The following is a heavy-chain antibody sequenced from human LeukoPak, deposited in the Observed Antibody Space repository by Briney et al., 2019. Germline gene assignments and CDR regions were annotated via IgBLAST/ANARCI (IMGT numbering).Heavy chain of an antibody. CDR2: INDYTGDS. J-gene: IGHJ6*02. D-gene: IGHD3-22*01. CDR3: ARGRFAKIVVVNSFSYGMAV. CDR1: GGSFTDYF. Sequence: SETLSLTCTVFGGSFTDYFWTWIRHSPGKGLEWIGEINDYTGDSKYNPSLNSRVSISLEKSKNQLSLELRSVTAADTAVYYCARGRFAKIVVVNSFSYGMAVWAQATTVTVSS. V-gene: IGHV4-34*01.